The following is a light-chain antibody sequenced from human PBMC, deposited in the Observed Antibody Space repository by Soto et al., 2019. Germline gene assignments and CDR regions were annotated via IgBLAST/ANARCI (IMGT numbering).Light chain of an antibody. V-gene: IGKV3-15*01. Sequence: EIVMTQSPATLSVSPGERATLSCRASQSVSSNLAWYQQKPGQAPRLLIYGASTRDTSIPARFSGSGSGTEFTLTISSLQSEDFAVYYCQQYNNWPPRTFGQGTKVDIK. CDR3: QQYNNWPPRT. CDR2: GAS. CDR1: QSVSSN. J-gene: IGKJ1*01.